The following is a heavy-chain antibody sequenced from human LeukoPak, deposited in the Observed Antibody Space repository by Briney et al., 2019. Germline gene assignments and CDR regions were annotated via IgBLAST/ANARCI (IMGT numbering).Heavy chain of an antibody. J-gene: IGHJ6*03. CDR2: IRSKAYGGTT. CDR1: GFTFGDYA. Sequence: RPGGSLRLSCTASGFTFGDYAMSWFRQAPGKGLEWVGFIRSKAYGGTTEYAASVKGRFTISRDDSKSIAYLQMNSLKTEDTAVYYCTRAYDILTGYAPYYYYYMDVWGKGTTVTVSS. CDR3: TRAYDILTGYAPYYYYYMDV. V-gene: IGHV3-49*03. D-gene: IGHD3-9*01.